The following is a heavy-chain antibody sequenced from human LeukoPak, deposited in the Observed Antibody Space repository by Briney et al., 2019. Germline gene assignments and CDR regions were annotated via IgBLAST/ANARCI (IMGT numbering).Heavy chain of an antibody. CDR2: INTGGSTT. D-gene: IGHD6-25*01. CDR3: ARGSPAAV. V-gene: IGHV3-74*01. CDR1: GSTFSSYW. Sequence: PGGSLRLSCAASGSTFSSYWMHWVRQAPGKGLVWVSRINTGGSTTNYADSVKGRFTISRDNAENTLYLQMNSLRAEDTAVYYCARGSPAAVWGQGALVTVSS. J-gene: IGHJ4*02.